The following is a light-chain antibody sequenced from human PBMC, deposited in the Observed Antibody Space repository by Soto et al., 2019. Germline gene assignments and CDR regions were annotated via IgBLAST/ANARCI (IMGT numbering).Light chain of an antibody. Sequence: QSALTQPPSVSAAPGQKVTISCSGSSSNIGNNYVSWYQQLPGTAPKLLIYENNKRPSGIPDRFSGSKSGTSATLGITGLQTGDVSDYYCGTWDSSLTAYVFGTGTKVTVL. CDR3: GTWDSSLTAYV. V-gene: IGLV1-51*02. CDR2: ENN. J-gene: IGLJ1*01. CDR1: SSNIGNNY.